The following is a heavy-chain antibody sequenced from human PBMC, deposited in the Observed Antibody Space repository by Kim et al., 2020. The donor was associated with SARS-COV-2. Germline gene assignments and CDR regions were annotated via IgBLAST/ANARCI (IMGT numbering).Heavy chain of an antibody. Sequence: GGSLRLSCAASGFTFSDYYMSWIRQAPGKGLEWVSYISSSSSYTNYADSVKGRFTISRDNAKNSLYLQMNSLRAEDTAVYYCARAVGRGYSYNWFDPWGQGTLVTVSS. CDR2: ISSSSSYT. D-gene: IGHD5-18*01. V-gene: IGHV3-11*06. CDR3: ARAVGRGYSYNWFDP. CDR1: GFTFSDYY. J-gene: IGHJ5*02.